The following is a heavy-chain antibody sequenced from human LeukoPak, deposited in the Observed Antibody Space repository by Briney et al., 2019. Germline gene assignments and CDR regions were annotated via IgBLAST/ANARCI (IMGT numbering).Heavy chain of an antibody. V-gene: IGHV3-48*02. Sequence: GGSLRLSCAASGFTFSSYSMNWVRQAPGKGLEWVSHITASGTAMFYADSVKGRFTISRDNAKNSLYLQMNSLRDEDTAVYYCGSRGSYRFDYGGQGPLVTVSS. CDR3: GSRGSYRFDY. CDR2: ITASGTAM. J-gene: IGHJ4*02. D-gene: IGHD1-26*01. CDR1: GFTFSSYS.